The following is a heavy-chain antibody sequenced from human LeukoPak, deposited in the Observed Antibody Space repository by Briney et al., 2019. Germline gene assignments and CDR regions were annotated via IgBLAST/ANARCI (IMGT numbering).Heavy chain of an antibody. Sequence: QPGGSLRLSCAASGFTFRNYAMSWVRQAPGKGLEWVSAISGSGDETNYADSVKGRLTISRDNSKDTLYLQINSLRAEDTAVYFCAKVQTTVVSPPDSWGQGTLVTVSS. D-gene: IGHD4-23*01. CDR2: ISGSGDET. J-gene: IGHJ4*02. CDR3: AKVQTTVVSPPDS. V-gene: IGHV3-23*01. CDR1: GFTFRNYA.